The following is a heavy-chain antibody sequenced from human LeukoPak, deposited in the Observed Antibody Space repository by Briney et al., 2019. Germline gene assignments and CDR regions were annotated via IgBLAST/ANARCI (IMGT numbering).Heavy chain of an antibody. V-gene: IGHV4-31*03. CDR3: ARGAPSSSPNDY. CDR2: IYYSGST. J-gene: IGHJ4*02. D-gene: IGHD6-6*01. CDR1: GGSISSGGYY. Sequence: SGTLSLTCTLSGGSISSGGYYWSWIRQHPGKGLEWIGYIYYSGSTYYNPSLKSRVTISVDTSKNQFSLKLSSVTAADTAVYYCARGAPSSSPNDYWGQGTLVTVSS.